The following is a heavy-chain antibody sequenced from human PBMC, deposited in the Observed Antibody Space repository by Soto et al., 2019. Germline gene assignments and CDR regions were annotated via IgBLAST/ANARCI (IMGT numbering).Heavy chain of an antibody. V-gene: IGHV1-69*02. CDR3: ATNYGSGSTHFDY. CDR2: VIPILAMS. J-gene: IGHJ4*02. CDR1: GGTFSSYT. D-gene: IGHD3-10*01. Sequence: QVKLVQSGAEVRKPGSSVKVSCTASGGTFSSYTINWVRQAPGQGPEWMGRVIPILAMSNYAQKFQGRVTITADQSTSTAYMYLSSLGSEDTALYYCATNYGSGSTHFDYWGQGTLVTVSS.